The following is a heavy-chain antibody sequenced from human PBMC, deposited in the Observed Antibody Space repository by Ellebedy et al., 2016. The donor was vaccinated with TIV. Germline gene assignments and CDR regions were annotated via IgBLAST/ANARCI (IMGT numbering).Heavy chain of an antibody. CDR1: GYTFTGYY. CDR3: ARAPSIVYGSGSYRFGP. D-gene: IGHD3-10*01. Sequence: AASVKVSCKASGYTFTGYYMHWARQAPGQGLEWMGWINPNSGGTNYAQKFQGRVTMTRDTSTSTVYMELSSLRSEDTAVYYCARAPSIVYGSGSYRFGPWGQGTLVTVSS. CDR2: INPNSGGT. J-gene: IGHJ5*02. V-gene: IGHV1-2*02.